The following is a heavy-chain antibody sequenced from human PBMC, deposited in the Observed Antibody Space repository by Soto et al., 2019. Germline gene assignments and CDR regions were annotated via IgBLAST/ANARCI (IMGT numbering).Heavy chain of an antibody. V-gene: IGHV3-23*01. D-gene: IGHD6-19*01. Sequence: VHLLESGGGLVQPGGSLRLSCATSGFNFNNYAMSWVRQAPGERLEWVSFISSSGGTTYYADSVKGRFTISRDDSRNTVLLRMNTLGAEDSSIYYCAAFMTVAGRGSGRASEDWGQGTRVTVSS. CDR3: AAFMTVAGRGSGRASED. J-gene: IGHJ4*02. CDR2: ISSSGGTT. CDR1: GFNFNNYA.